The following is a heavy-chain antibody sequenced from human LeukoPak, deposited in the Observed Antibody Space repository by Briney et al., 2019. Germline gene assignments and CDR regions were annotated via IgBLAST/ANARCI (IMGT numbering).Heavy chain of an antibody. J-gene: IGHJ4*02. CDR3: ARDGVVRGVLYC. D-gene: IGHD3-10*01. CDR1: GGTFSSYA. Sequence: ASVKVSCKASGGTFSSYAISWVRQAPGQRLEWMGGIIPIFGTANYAQKFQGRVTITTDESTSTAYMELSSLRSEDTAVYYCARDGVVRGVLYCWGQGTLVTVSS. V-gene: IGHV1-69*05. CDR2: IIPIFGTA.